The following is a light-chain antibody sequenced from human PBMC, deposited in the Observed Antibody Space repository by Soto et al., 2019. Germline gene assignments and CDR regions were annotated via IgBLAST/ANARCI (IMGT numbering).Light chain of an antibody. V-gene: IGKV4-1*01. CDR3: QQYYSTPIT. CDR1: QIGVRSSNTKNY. Sequence: DIVMNQAPDSLPVSFREAATINFKSGQIGVRSSNTKNYLAWYQQKPGQPPKLIIYWAYTRESGVTDRFSGSGSGTDFTLTINSLQAEDVAVYYCQQYYSTPITFGQGTRVEIK. CDR2: WAY. J-gene: IGKJ5*01.